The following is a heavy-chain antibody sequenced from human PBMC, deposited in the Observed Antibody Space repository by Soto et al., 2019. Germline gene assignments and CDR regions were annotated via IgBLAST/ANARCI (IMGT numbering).Heavy chain of an antibody. J-gene: IGHJ6*02. CDR2: INHRGSS. D-gene: IGHD1-7*01. V-gene: IGHV4-34*01. Sequence: PSETLSLTCAVNGGSLSGYYWSWIRQSPGKGLEWIGEINHRGSSDYNPPLKSRVTISIDASKNHVTLELTSVTAADTAVYYCARSDNRNSLYGVDVWGQGTAVTVSS. CDR3: ARSDNRNSLYGVDV. CDR1: GGSLSGYY.